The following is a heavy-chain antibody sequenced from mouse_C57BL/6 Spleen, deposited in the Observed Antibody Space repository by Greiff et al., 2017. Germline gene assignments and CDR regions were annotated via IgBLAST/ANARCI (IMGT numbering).Heavy chain of an antibody. CDR1: GFTFSDYY. V-gene: IGHV5-16*01. Sequence: EVKLMESEGGLVQPGSSMKLSCTASGFTFSDYYMAWVRQVPEKGLEWVANINYDGSSTYYLDSLKSRFIISRDNAKNILYLQMSSLKSEDTATYYCARGDGSSLYYAMDYWGQGTSVNVSS. D-gene: IGHD1-1*01. J-gene: IGHJ4*01. CDR2: INYDGSST. CDR3: ARGDGSSLYYAMDY.